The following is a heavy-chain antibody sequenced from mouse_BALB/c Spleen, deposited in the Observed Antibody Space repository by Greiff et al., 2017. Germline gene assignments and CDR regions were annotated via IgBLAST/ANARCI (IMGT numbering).Heavy chain of an antibody. J-gene: IGHJ4*01. CDR2: ISYSGST. CDR3: ALSYYYAMDY. Sequence: DVKLQESGPGLVKPSQSLSLTCTVTGYSITSDYAWNWIRQFPGNKLEWMGYISYSGSTSYNPSLKSRISITRDTSKNQFFLQLNSVTTEDTATYYCALSYYYAMDYWGQGTSVTVSS. CDR1: GYSITSDYA. V-gene: IGHV3-2*02.